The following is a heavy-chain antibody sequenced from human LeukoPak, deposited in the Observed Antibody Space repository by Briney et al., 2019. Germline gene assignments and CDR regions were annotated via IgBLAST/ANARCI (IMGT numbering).Heavy chain of an antibody. Sequence: SETLSLTCTVSGGSIGSYYWSWIRQPAGKGLEWIGRIYTSGSTNYNPSLKSRVTMSVDTSKNQFSLKLSSVTAADTAVYYCARDQPDQLDCSSTSCYARANYYYMDVWGKGTTVTVSS. CDR3: ARDQPDQLDCSSTSCYARANYYYMDV. J-gene: IGHJ6*03. CDR2: IYTSGST. D-gene: IGHD2-2*01. CDR1: GGSIGSYY. V-gene: IGHV4-4*07.